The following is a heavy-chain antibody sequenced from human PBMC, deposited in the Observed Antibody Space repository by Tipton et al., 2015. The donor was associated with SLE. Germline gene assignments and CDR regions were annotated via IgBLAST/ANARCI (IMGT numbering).Heavy chain of an antibody. D-gene: IGHD4-11*01. CDR3: ARETFKTPVTDGWFDP. J-gene: IGHJ5*02. CDR1: GYTFTSNW. Sequence: VQLVQSGAEVKKPGESLRISCKGSGYTFTSNWIGWVRQMPGKGLEWMGVIYPADSDTRYSPSFQGQVTIAADKSISTAYLQWSSLKASDTAMYYCARETFKTPVTDGWFDPWGQGTLVTVSS. CDR2: IYPADSDT. V-gene: IGHV5-51*03.